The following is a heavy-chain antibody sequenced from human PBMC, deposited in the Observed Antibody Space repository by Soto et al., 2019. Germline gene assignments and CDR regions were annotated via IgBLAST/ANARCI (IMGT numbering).Heavy chain of an antibody. V-gene: IGHV4-4*02. CDR3: ARCDYYGSGSSRVLGY. Sequence: SETLSPTCAVSGGSISSSNWWSWVRQPPGKGLEWIGEIYHSGSTNYNPSLKSRVTISVDKSKNQFSRKLSSVTAADTAVYYCARCDYYGSGSSRVLGYWGQGTLVTVSS. J-gene: IGHJ4*02. D-gene: IGHD3-10*01. CDR2: IYHSGST. CDR1: GGSISSSNW.